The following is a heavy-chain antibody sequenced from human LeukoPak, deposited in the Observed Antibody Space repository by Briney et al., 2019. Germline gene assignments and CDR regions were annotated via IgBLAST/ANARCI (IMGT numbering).Heavy chain of an antibody. J-gene: IGHJ4*02. V-gene: IGHV3-30*02. CDR1: GFTFSSYG. CDR2: IRYDGSNK. CDR3: AKDLLWFGELGEYYFDY. D-gene: IGHD3-10*01. Sequence: GGSLRLSCAASGFTFSSYGTHWVRQAPGKGLEWVAFIRYDGSNKYYADSVKGRFTISRDNSKNTLYLQMNSLRAEDTAVYYCAKDLLWFGELGEYYFDYWGQGTLVTVSS.